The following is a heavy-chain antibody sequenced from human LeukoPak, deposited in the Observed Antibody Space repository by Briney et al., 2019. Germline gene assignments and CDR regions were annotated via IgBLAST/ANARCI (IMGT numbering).Heavy chain of an antibody. J-gene: IGHJ4*02. CDR3: ARDQFPIQLRITMVRGVIITGLDY. CDR1: GYTFTGYY. D-gene: IGHD3-10*01. CDR2: INPNSGGT. Sequence: GASVKVSCKASGYTFTGYYMHWVRQAPGQGLEWMGRINPNSGGTNYAQKFQGRVTMTRDTSISTAYMELSRLRSDDTAVYYCARDQFPIQLRITMVRGVIITGLDYWGQGTLVTVSS. V-gene: IGHV1-2*06.